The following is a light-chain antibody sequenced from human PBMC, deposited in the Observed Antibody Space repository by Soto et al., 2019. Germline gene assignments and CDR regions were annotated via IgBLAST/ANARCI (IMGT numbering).Light chain of an antibody. Sequence: DIVMTQTPLSSSVTLGQPASISCRSSQSLVFSDGNTYLTWLHQRPGQPPRLLIYQISKRFSGVPDRFSGSGAGTDSTLKISRVEAEDVGVYYCLQGIQFPFTFGPGTTVDIK. CDR2: QIS. CDR1: QSLVFSDGNTY. V-gene: IGKV2-24*01. J-gene: IGKJ3*01. CDR3: LQGIQFPFT.